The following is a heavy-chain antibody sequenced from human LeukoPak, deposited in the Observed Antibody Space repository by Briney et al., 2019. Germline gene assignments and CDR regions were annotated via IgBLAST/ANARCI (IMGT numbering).Heavy chain of an antibody. J-gene: IGHJ5*02. V-gene: IGHV1-69*04. D-gene: IGHD1-26*01. CDR3: ARDRSGSYYSAGWFDP. CDR1: GGTFSSYA. Sequence: SVKVSCKASGGTFSSYAISWVRQAPGQGLEWMGRIIPILGIANYAQKFQGRVTITADKSTSTAYMELSSLRSEDTAVYYCARDRSGSYYSAGWFDPWGQGTLVTVSS. CDR2: IIPILGIA.